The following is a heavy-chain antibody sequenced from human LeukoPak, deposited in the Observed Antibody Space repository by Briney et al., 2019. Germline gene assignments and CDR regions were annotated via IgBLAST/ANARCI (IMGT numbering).Heavy chain of an antibody. CDR1: GGSISSGDYY. Sequence: SETLSLTCTVSGGSISSGDYYWSWIRQPPGKGLEWIGYIYYSGSTYYNPSLKSRVTISVDTSKNQFSLKLSSVTAADTAVYYCARFSKDIVVVPAAIAAFDIWGQGTMVTVSS. CDR3: ARFSKDIVVVPAAIAAFDI. J-gene: IGHJ3*02. V-gene: IGHV4-30-4*08. D-gene: IGHD2-2*02. CDR2: IYYSGST.